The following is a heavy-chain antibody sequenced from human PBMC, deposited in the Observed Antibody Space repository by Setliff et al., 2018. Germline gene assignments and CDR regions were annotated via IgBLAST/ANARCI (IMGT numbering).Heavy chain of an antibody. CDR2: IYTSGST. CDR3: ASRYFDWFDYMDV. V-gene: IGHV4-4*07. J-gene: IGHJ6*03. D-gene: IGHD3-9*01. Sequence: SETLSLTCSVSGGAVSGDYWTWIRQPAGKGLEWIGHIYTSGSTNYNPSLKSRVTISVDTSKNQFSLKLSSVTAADTAVYYCASRYFDWFDYMDVWGKGTTVTVSS. CDR1: GGAVSGDY.